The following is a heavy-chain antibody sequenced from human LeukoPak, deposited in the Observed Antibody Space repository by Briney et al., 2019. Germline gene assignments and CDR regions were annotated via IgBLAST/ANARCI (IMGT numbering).Heavy chain of an antibody. CDR1: GGSINSGGYY. D-gene: IGHD6-6*01. J-gene: IGHJ4*02. V-gene: IGHV4-30-2*01. CDR3: ARGYSSSHVKN. Sequence: PSQTLSLTCTVSGGSINSGGYYWSWIRQPPGKGLEWIGYIYHSGSTYYNPSLKSRVTISVDRSKNQFSLKLSSVTAADTAVYYCARGYSSSHVKNWGQGTLVTVSS. CDR2: IYHSGST.